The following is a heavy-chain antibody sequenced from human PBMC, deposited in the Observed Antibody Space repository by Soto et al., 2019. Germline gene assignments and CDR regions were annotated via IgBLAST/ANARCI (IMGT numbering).Heavy chain of an antibody. CDR1: GYTFTGYY. V-gene: IGHV1-2*04. J-gene: IGHJ3*02. CDR3: AREEIAAAGTGAFDI. CDR2: INPNSGGT. D-gene: IGHD6-13*01. Sequence: ASVKVSCKASGYTFTGYYMHWVRQAPGQGLEWMGWINPNSGGTNYAQKFQGWVTMTRDTSISTAYMELSRLRSDDTAVYYCAREEIAAAGTGAFDIWGQGTMVTVSS.